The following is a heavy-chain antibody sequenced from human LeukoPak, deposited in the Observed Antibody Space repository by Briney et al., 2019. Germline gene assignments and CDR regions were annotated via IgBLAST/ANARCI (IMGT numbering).Heavy chain of an antibody. CDR3: VRDRCSSTSCHDSPNWFDP. CDR2: IYSGGST. D-gene: IGHD2-2*01. CDR1: GFTVSSNY. Sequence: PGGSLRLSCAASGFTVSSNYMSWVRQAPGKGLEWVSVIYSGGSTYYADSVKGRFTISRDNSKNTLYLQMNSLRAEDTALYYCVRDRCSSTSCHDSPNWFDPWGQGTLVTVSS. V-gene: IGHV3-66*01. J-gene: IGHJ5*02.